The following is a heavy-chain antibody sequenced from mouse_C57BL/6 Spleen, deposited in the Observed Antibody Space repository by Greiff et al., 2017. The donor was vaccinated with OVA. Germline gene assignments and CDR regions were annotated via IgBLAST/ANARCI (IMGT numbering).Heavy chain of an antibody. V-gene: IGHV5-4*01. CDR3: ARWGGRSYNWYFDV. D-gene: IGHD1-1*01. J-gene: IGHJ1*03. CDR1: GFTFSSYA. Sequence: EVQLVESGGGLVKPGGSLKLSCAASGFTFSSYAMSWVRQTPEKRLEWVATISDGGSYTYYPDNVKGRFTISRDNAKNNLYLQRSHLKSEDTAMYYCARWGGRSYNWYFDVWGTGTTVTVSS. CDR2: ISDGGSYT.